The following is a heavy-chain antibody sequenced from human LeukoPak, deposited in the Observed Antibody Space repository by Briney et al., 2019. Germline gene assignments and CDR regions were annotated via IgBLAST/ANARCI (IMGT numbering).Heavy chain of an antibody. Sequence: PAGGSLRLSCAASGFTFSTYAIHWVRQAPGKGLEWVAVISYDGSNKYYADSVKGRFTISRDNSKNTLYLQMNSLRAEDTAVYYCAKDESYYDSSGPRGYWGQGTLVTVSS. V-gene: IGHV3-30*04. CDR3: AKDESYYDSSGPRGY. D-gene: IGHD3-22*01. CDR2: ISYDGSNK. J-gene: IGHJ4*02. CDR1: GFTFSTYA.